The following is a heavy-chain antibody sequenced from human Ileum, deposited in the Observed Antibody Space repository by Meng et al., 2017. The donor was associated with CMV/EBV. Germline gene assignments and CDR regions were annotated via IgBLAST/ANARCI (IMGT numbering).Heavy chain of an antibody. J-gene: IGHJ6*02. Sequence: ASVKVSCKASGYTFTSYGISWVRQAPGQGLEWMGWISAYNGNTNYAQKLQGRVTMTTDTSTSTAYMELRSLRSDDTAVYYCVSSTGYYYYYGMDVWGQGTTVTVSS. V-gene: IGHV1-18*01. CDR3: VSSTGYYYYYGMDV. CDR2: ISAYNGNT. D-gene: IGHD2-2*01. CDR1: GYTFTSYG.